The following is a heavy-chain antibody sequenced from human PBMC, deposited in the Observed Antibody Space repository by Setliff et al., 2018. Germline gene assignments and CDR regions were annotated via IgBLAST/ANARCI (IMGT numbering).Heavy chain of an antibody. CDR3: SRLVRYCTRTSCQRLSGGEF. CDR1: GYTFNDYG. Sequence: GASVKVSCKTSGYTFNDYGIAWVRQAPGQGLEWMGWISAHTGNTYYTPKLHGRVTLTTDTSTSTAYMELRSLGSDDTAVYYCSRLVRYCTRTSCQRLSGGEFWGQGTLATVSS. V-gene: IGHV1-18*01. CDR2: ISAHTGNT. D-gene: IGHD2-8*01. J-gene: IGHJ4*02.